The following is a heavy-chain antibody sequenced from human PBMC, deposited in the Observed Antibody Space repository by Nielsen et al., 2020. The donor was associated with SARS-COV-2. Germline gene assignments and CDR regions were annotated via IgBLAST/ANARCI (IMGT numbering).Heavy chain of an antibody. Sequence: SETLSLTCTVSGGSFSNSAYYWDWIRLAPGNGLEWIGKIYYDGRTTYYNPSLKSRVTMSADTTNNQFSLKLSSVTAADTAVYYCARDGLRFFDHWGQGTLVTVSS. CDR1: GGSFSNSAYY. CDR2: IYYDGRTT. D-gene: IGHD4-17*01. CDR3: ARDGLRFFDH. V-gene: IGHV4-39*07. J-gene: IGHJ4*02.